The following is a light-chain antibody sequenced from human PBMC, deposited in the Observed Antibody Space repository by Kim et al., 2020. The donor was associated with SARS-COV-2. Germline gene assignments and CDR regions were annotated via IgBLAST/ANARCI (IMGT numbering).Light chain of an antibody. J-gene: IGKJ2*01. CDR3: MQALQTRYT. Sequence: EPASISCRSSQSLLHSNGYNYLDWYLQKPGQSPQLLIYLGSNRASGVPDRFNGSGSGTDFTLKISRMEAEDVGVYYCMQALQTRYTFGQGTKLEI. CDR1: QSLLHSNGYNY. V-gene: IGKV2-28*01. CDR2: LGS.